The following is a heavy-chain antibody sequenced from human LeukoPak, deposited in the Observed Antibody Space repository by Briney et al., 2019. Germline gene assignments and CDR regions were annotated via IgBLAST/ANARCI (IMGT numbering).Heavy chain of an antibody. D-gene: IGHD3-3*01. CDR2: IYTSGST. J-gene: IGHJ4*02. CDR3: ARGYDFWSGYTLDS. V-gene: IGHV4-61*02. Sequence: SETLSLTCTVSGGSISNGSYYWSWIRQPAGKGLEWIGRIYTSGSTNYNPPLKSRVTISVETSKNQFSLKLSSVTAADTAVYYCARGYDFWSGYTLDSWGQGTLVTVSS. CDR1: GGSISNGSYY.